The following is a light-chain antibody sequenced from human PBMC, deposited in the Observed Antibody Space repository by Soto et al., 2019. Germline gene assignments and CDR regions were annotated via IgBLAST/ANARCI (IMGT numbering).Light chain of an antibody. V-gene: IGKV3-20*01. Sequence: EIVLTQSPGALSLSPGERATLSCRASQSVTGRHLAWYQQKPGQAPRLLIYGASNSATGIPDRFSGSGSGTDFTLSINRLEPEDAAVYYCHPYCSSWTFGQGTKVELK. CDR2: GAS. J-gene: IGKJ1*01. CDR1: QSVTGRH. CDR3: HPYCSSWT.